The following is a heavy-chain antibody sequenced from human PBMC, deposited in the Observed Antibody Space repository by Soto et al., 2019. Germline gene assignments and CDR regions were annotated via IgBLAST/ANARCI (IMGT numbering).Heavy chain of an antibody. V-gene: IGHV4-59*08. J-gene: IGHJ4*02. Sequence: QVQLQESGPGLVKPSETLSLTCTVSGGSITSYYWSWIRQPPGKGLEWIGYIYHTGSTNYNPTLKSRVTMSVDTSKNQFCLMVRSVTAADTAFYYCARRNLHFDFWGQGTLVTVSS. CDR1: GGSITSYY. CDR3: ARRNLHFDF. CDR2: IYHTGST.